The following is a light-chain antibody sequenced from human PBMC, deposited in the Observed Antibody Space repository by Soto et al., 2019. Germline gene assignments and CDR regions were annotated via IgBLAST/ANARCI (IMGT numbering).Light chain of an antibody. Sequence: QSLLTQPPSASGTPGQRVTISCSGSNSNIGRNTVNWYQQLPGTAPKLLIYRNNQRPSGVPDRFSGSKSGTSASLAISGLQSDDESDYYCASWDDGLTGYVFGTGTKVTVL. J-gene: IGLJ1*01. V-gene: IGLV1-44*01. CDR2: RNN. CDR3: ASWDDGLTGYV. CDR1: NSNIGRNT.